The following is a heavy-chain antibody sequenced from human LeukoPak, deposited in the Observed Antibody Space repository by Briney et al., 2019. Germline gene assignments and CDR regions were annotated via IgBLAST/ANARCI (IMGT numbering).Heavy chain of an antibody. Sequence: SETLSLTCTVSAGSMRNHYWTWIPQSPGKGLECIGYFYYTGASQYNPSLKSRATMSLDTSKNQFSLRLSSVTAADTAVYYCSRNYYLYYYMDVWGTGTTVTVSS. CDR1: AGSMRNHY. CDR2: FYYTGAS. CDR3: SRNYYLYYYMDV. J-gene: IGHJ6*03. V-gene: IGHV4-59*11.